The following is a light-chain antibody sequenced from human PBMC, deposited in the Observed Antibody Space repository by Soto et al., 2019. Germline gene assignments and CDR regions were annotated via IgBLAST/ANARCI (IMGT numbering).Light chain of an antibody. Sequence: EIVMTQSPATLSVSPGERATLSCRASQSVSSNLAWYQQKPGQAPRLLIYGASTRATGIPARFSGSGSGTEFPLTISSLQSEDFAVYYCQQYNNWPFFGGGTKVEIK. CDR3: QQYNNWPF. CDR2: GAS. J-gene: IGKJ4*01. V-gene: IGKV3-15*01. CDR1: QSVSSN.